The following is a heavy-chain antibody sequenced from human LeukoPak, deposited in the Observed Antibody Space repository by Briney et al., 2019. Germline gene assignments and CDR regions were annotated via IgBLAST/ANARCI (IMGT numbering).Heavy chain of an antibody. CDR1: GYTFTSYA. CDR3: ARDGEWELGYYFDY. V-gene: IGHV7-4-1*02. D-gene: IGHD1-26*01. CDR2: INTNTGNP. J-gene: IGHJ4*02. Sequence: GTSVKVSCKASGYTFTSYAMNWVRQAPGQGLEWMGWINTNTGNPTYAQGFTGRFVFSLDTSVSTAYLQISSLKAEDTAVYYCARDGEWELGYYFDYWGQGTLVTVSS.